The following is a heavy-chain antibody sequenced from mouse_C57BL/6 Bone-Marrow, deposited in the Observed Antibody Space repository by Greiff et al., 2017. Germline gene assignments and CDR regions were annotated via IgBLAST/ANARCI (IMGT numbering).Heavy chain of an antibody. CDR1: GYTFTSYW. CDR2: IDPSDSYT. D-gene: IGHD1-1*01. J-gene: IGHJ3*01. V-gene: IGHV1-59*01. CDR3: ARPYYYGSSYAWFAY. Sequence: VQLQQPGAELVRPGTSVKLSCKASGYTFTSYWMHWVKQRPGQGLEWIGVIDPSDSYTNYNQKFKGKATLTVDTSSSTAYMQLSSLTSEDSAVYYCARPYYYGSSYAWFAYWGQGTLVTVSA.